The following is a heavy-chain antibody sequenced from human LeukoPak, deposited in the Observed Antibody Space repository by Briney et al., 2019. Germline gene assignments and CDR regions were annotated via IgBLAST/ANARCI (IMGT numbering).Heavy chain of an antibody. CDR1: GGSISSYY. J-gene: IGHJ6*03. CDR2: IYTSGST. CDR3: ARKVRDYGDYLYYYYYMDV. Sequence: SETLSLTCTVSGGSISSYYWSWIRQPAGKGLEWIGRIYTSGSTNYNPSLKSRVTMSVDTSKNQFSLKLSSVTAADTAVYYCARKVRDYGDYLYYYYYMDVWGKGTTVTISS. V-gene: IGHV4-4*07. D-gene: IGHD4-17*01.